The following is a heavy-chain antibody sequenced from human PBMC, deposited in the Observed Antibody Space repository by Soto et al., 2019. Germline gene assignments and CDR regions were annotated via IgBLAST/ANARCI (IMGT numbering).Heavy chain of an antibody. J-gene: IGHJ4*02. Sequence: SVKVSCKASGGTFSRYAISWVRQAPGQGLEWMGGIIPIFGTANYAQKFQGRVTITADKSTSTAYMELSSLRSEDTAVYYCARRTYYYGSGSYRDYFDYWGQGTLVTV. V-gene: IGHV1-69*06. CDR2: IIPIFGTA. CDR1: GGTFSRYA. D-gene: IGHD3-10*01. CDR3: ARRTYYYGSGSYRDYFDY.